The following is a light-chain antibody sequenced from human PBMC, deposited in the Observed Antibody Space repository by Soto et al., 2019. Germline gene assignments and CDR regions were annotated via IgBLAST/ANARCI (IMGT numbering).Light chain of an antibody. CDR2: RAS. Sequence: EIVLTQSADTLSLSPGERATLSCRASQSVTSSHVAWYQQRPGQAPRLLIYRASNRATGIPDRFSGSGSGTDFTLTISRLEPEDSAVYYGQHYGSSPREVTFGQGTKLEI. CDR3: QHYGSSPREVT. J-gene: IGKJ2*01. CDR1: QSVTSSH. V-gene: IGKV3-20*01.